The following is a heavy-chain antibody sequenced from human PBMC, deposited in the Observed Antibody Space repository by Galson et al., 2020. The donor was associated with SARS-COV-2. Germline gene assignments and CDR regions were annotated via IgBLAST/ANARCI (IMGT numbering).Heavy chain of an antibody. V-gene: IGHV1-24*01. J-gene: IGHJ5*02. CDR3: ATSSPTGILTGSGWFDP. CDR1: GYTLTELS. Sequence: ASVKVSCKVSGYTLTELSMHWVRQAPGKGLEWMGGFDPEDGETIYAQKFQGRVTMTEDTSTDTAYMELSSLRSEDTAVYYCATSSPTGILTGSGWFDPWGQGTLVTVSS. D-gene: IGHD3-9*01. CDR2: FDPEDGET.